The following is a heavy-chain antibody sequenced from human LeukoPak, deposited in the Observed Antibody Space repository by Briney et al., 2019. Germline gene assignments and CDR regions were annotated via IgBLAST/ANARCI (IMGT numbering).Heavy chain of an antibody. V-gene: IGHV4-59*01. CDR1: GGSISSYY. CDR2: FYYSGST. Sequence: PSETLSLTCTVSGGSISSYYWSWIRQPPGKGLEWIGYFYYSGSTDYNPSLKSRVTISVDTSKNQFSLNLSSVTAADMAVYYCARDSSAHFDYWGQGTLVTVSS. CDR3: ARDSSAHFDY. J-gene: IGHJ4*02.